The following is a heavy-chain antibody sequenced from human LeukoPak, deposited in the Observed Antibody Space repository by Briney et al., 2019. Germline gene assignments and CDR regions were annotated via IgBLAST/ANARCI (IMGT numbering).Heavy chain of an antibody. J-gene: IGHJ4*02. CDR1: GGTFSSYA. D-gene: IGHD3-3*01. CDR2: IIPILGIA. CDR3: ARDMGFWSGYQAFDY. V-gene: IGHV1-69*04. Sequence: SVKVSCKASGGTFSSYAISWVRQAPGQGLEWMGRIIPILGIANYAQKFQGRVTVTADKSTSTAYMELSSLRSEDTAVYYCARDMGFWSGYQAFDYWGQGTLVTVSS.